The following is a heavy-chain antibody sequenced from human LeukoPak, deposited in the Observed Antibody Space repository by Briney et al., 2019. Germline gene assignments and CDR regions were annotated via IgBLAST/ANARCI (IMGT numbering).Heavy chain of an antibody. CDR3: ARGGGYYDSSGTLDY. CDR1: GGSISSSSYY. D-gene: IGHD3-22*01. J-gene: IGHJ4*02. CDR2: IYYSGST. Sequence: PSETLSLTCTVSGGSISSSSYYWGWIRQPPGKGLEWIRSIYYSGSTYYNPSLKSRVTISVDTSKNQFSLKLSSVTAADTAVYYCARGGGYYDSSGTLDYWGQGTLVTVSS. V-gene: IGHV4-39*07.